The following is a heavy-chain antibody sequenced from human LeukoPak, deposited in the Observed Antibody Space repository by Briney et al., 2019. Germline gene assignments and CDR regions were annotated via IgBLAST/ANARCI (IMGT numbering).Heavy chain of an antibody. Sequence: GASVKVSCKASGDTFSSSRIHWVRQAPGQGLEWMGLINPSGGTSHSNTIQGRVTLTRDTFTSTLYMELNSLRSEDTAVYYCAREPTAGSCYFDYWGQGTLVTVSS. V-gene: IGHV1-46*01. D-gene: IGHD3-10*01. J-gene: IGHJ4*02. CDR3: AREPTAGSCYFDY. CDR2: INPSGGT. CDR1: GDTFSSSR.